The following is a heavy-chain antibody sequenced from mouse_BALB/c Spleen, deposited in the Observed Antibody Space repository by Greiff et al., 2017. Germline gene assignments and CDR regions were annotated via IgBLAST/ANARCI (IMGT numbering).Heavy chain of an antibody. CDR2: IRSKSNNYAT. CDR1: GFTFNTYA. Sequence: DVKLVESGGGLVQPKGSLKLSCAASGFTFNTYAMNWVRQAPGKGLEWVARIRSKSNNYATYYPDSVKDRFTISRDDSQSMLYLQMNNLKTEDTAMYYCVRHWSSMDYWGQGTSVTVSS. J-gene: IGHJ4*01. CDR3: VRHWSSMDY. V-gene: IGHV10-1*02.